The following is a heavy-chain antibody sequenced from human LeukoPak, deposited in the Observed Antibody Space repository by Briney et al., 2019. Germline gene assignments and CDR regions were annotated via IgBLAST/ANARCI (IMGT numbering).Heavy chain of an antibody. D-gene: IGHD2-8*02. CDR2: INTNTGNP. J-gene: IGHJ3*02. CDR3: AGKIAWWALDI. Sequence: PRASVKVSCKASGYTFTSYAMNWVRRAPGQGLEWMGWINTNTGNPTYAQGFTGRFVFSLDTSVSTAYLQISSLKAEDTAVYYCAGKIAWWALDIWGQGTMVTVSS. CDR1: GYTFTSYA. V-gene: IGHV7-4-1*02.